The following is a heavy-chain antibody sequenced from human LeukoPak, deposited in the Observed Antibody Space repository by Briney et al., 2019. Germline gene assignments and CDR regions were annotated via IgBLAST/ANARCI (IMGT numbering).Heavy chain of an antibody. J-gene: IGHJ4*02. V-gene: IGHV4-28*06. D-gene: IGHD1-26*01. Sequence: SETLSLTCAVSGYAMRSSNWWGWIRQPPGKELEWSGYIYYNGNTDYNPSLKSRVTMSIDTSKNQFSLKLTSVSALDTAVYYCTGGGSYYWAPDYWGQGTLVTVSS. CDR1: GYAMRSSNW. CDR2: IYYNGNT. CDR3: TGGGSYYWAPDY.